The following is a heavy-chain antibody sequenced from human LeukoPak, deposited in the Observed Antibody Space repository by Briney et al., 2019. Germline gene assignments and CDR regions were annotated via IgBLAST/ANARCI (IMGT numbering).Heavy chain of an antibody. CDR3: ARAIAAAGHFDY. CDR2: IYYSGST. CDR1: GGSISTSSYY. Sequence: SETLSLTCTVSGGSISTSSYYWGWIRQPPGKGLEWIGSIYYSGSTYYNPSLKSRVTISVDTSKKQFSLKLSSVTAADTAVYYCARAIAAAGHFDYWGQGTLVTVSS. J-gene: IGHJ4*02. D-gene: IGHD6-13*01. V-gene: IGHV4-39*07.